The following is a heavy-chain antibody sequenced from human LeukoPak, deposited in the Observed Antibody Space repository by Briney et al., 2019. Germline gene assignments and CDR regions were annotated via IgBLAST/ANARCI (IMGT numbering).Heavy chain of an antibody. Sequence: GGSLRLSCAASGFTFSSYWMSWVRQAPGKGLEWVANIKQDGSEKYFVDSVMGRFTVSRDNAKNSLYLQVNSLRAEDTAVYYCARDRVETVATMRLDYWGQGTLVTVSS. V-gene: IGHV3-7*01. CDR2: IKQDGSEK. CDR1: GFTFSSYW. D-gene: IGHD5-12*01. CDR3: ARDRVETVATMRLDY. J-gene: IGHJ4*02.